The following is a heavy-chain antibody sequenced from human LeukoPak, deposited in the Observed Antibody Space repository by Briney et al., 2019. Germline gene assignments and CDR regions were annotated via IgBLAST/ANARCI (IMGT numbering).Heavy chain of an antibody. J-gene: IGHJ5*02. D-gene: IGHD2/OR15-2a*01. Sequence: GGSVRLSCAASGFTFSSYDMHWVRQATGKGLEWVSAIGTAGDTYYPGSVKGRFTISRDNSKNTLYLQMNSLRAEDTAVYYCAKDKEYGSWGQGTLVTVSS. CDR1: GFTFSSYD. CDR2: IGTAGDT. CDR3: AKDKEYGS. V-gene: IGHV3-13*01.